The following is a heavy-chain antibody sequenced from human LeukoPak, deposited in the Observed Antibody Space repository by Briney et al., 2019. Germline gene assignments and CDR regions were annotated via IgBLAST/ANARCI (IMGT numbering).Heavy chain of an antibody. D-gene: IGHD1-14*01. CDR2: IYYSGST. J-gene: IGHJ3*02. Sequence: PSETLSLTCTVSGGSICSYYWSWIRQPPGKGLEWIGYIYYSGSTNYNPSLKSRVTISVDTSKNQFSLKLSSVTAADTAVYYCARVPGSRDAFDIWGQGTMVTVSS. CDR1: GGSICSYY. CDR3: ARVPGSRDAFDI. V-gene: IGHV4-59*01.